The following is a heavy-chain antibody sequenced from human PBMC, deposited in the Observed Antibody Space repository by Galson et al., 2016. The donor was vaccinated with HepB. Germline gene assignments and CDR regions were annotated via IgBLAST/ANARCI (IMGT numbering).Heavy chain of an antibody. J-gene: IGHJ6*04. Sequence: QSGAEVKNPGASVKVSCKASGYIFTSSGISWMRQAPGQGLEWMGWSNIYDGTINYARKFQGRVSLTTDTSTSTAYMELRSLRFDDTAVYYCARDWDFNMDVWGKGTTVTVSS. D-gene: IGHD1-26*01. CDR3: ARDWDFNMDV. V-gene: IGHV1-18*04. CDR2: SNIYDGTI. CDR1: GYIFTSSG.